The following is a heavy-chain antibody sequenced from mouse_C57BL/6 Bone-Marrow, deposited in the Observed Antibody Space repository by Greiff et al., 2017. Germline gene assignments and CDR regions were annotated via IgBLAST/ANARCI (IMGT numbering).Heavy chain of an antibody. CDR1: GYTFTSYW. Sequence: QVQLQQPGAELVMPGASVKLSCKASGYTFTSYWMHWVKQRPGQGLEWIGEIDPSDSYTKYNQKFKGKSTLTVDKSSSTAYMQLSSLTSEDSAVYYCARSSNYGSSYQFAYWGQGTLVTVSA. V-gene: IGHV1-69*01. CDR2: IDPSDSYT. CDR3: ARSSNYGSSYQFAY. D-gene: IGHD1-1*01. J-gene: IGHJ3*01.